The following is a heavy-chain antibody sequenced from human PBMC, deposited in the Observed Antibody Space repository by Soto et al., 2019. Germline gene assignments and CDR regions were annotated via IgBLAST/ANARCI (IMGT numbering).Heavy chain of an antibody. CDR2: IYYSGIT. J-gene: IGHJ5*02. CDR1: GGSVRSYY. Sequence: PSETLSLTCTVSGGSVRSYYWSWIRQPPGKGLEWIGYIYYSGITNYNPSLNSRVTISVDTSRNQFSLKLSSVTAADTAVYYCARVHDFWSGYYWPDPWGQGTLVTVSS. D-gene: IGHD3-3*01. CDR3: ARVHDFWSGYYWPDP. V-gene: IGHV4-59*02.